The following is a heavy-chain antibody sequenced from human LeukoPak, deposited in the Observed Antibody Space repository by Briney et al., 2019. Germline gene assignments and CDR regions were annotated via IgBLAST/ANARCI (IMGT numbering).Heavy chain of an antibody. CDR2: ISAYNGNT. CDR1: GYTFTSYG. V-gene: IGHV1-18*01. CDR3: ARERQDYYDSSGYYGMFDY. Sequence: ASVKVSCKASGYTFTSYGISWVRQAPGQGLEWMGWISAYNGNTNYAQKLQGRVTMTTDTSTSTAYMELRSLRSDDTAVYYCARERQDYYDSSGYYGMFDYWGQGALVTVSS. J-gene: IGHJ4*02. D-gene: IGHD3-22*01.